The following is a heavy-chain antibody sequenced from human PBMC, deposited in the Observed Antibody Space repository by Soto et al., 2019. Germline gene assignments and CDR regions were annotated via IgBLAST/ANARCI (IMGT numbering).Heavy chain of an antibody. V-gene: IGHV1-69*06. CDR1: GGTFSSNA. CDR2: IIPIYASP. D-gene: IGHD3-9*01. CDR3: AVTVTGSRSPLAH. Sequence: SVKVSCKASGGTFSSNAISWVRQAPGQGLEWMGGIIPIYASPNYAQNFQGRVTVTADKATSTAYLELSRLKFADSAIYYCAVTVTGSRSPLAHWGRGILVTVSS. J-gene: IGHJ4*02.